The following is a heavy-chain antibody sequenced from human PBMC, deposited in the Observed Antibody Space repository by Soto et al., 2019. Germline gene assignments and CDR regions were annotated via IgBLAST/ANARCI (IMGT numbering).Heavy chain of an antibody. J-gene: IGHJ6*02. D-gene: IGHD4-17*01. V-gene: IGHV3-30*18. CDR3: AKDPTVTTPTNVDYYYGMDV. CDR1: GFTFSSYG. Sequence: GGSLRLSCAASGFTFSSYGMHWVRQAPGKGLEWVAVISYDGSNKYYADSVKGRFTISRDNSKNTLYLQMNSLRAEDTAVYYCAKDPTVTTPTNVDYYYGMDVWGQGTTVTVSS. CDR2: ISYDGSNK.